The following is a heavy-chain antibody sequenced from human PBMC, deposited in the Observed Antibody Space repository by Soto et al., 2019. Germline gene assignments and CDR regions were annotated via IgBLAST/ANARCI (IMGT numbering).Heavy chain of an antibody. V-gene: IGHV4-39*01. J-gene: IGHJ5*02. CDR1: GGSISSSSYF. Sequence: SETLSLTCTVSGGSISSSSYFWGWIRQPPGKGLEWIGSIYYSGSTYYNPSLKSRVTVSVDTSKNQFSLKLSSVTAADTAVYYCARHPSNFWFDPWGQGTLVTSPQ. D-gene: IGHD4-4*01. CDR3: ARHPSNFWFDP. CDR2: IYYSGST.